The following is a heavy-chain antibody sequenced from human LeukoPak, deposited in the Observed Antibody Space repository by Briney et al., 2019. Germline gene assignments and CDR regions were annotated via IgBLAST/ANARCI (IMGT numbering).Heavy chain of an antibody. J-gene: IGHJ1*01. CDR1: GDSITSGTYY. V-gene: IGHV4-31*03. Sequence: PSETLSLTCTVSGDSITSGTYYWSWIRQLLGKGLEWLGYIHYSGVPYYGPSLKTRLTISVDSSKNQFSLKLFSVTAADTAVYYCASRECSRPSCFIQHWGQGTLVAVSS. CDR2: IHYSGVP. D-gene: IGHD2-2*01. CDR3: ASRECSRPSCFIQH.